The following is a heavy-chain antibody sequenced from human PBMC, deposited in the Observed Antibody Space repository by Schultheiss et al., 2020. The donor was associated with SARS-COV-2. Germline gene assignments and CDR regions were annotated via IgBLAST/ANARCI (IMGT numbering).Heavy chain of an antibody. CDR2: VYYSGST. CDR3: ARDDRYSGSGWFDP. V-gene: IGHV4-39*07. J-gene: IGHJ5*02. D-gene: IGHD1-26*01. CDR1: GGSISSGGYY. Sequence: SQTLSLTCSVSGGSISSGGYYWSWIRQHPGKGLEWIGSVYYSGSTYYNPSLKSRVAISVDTSKNQISLKVKYVTAADTAMYYCARDDRYSGSGWFDPWGQGTLVTVSS.